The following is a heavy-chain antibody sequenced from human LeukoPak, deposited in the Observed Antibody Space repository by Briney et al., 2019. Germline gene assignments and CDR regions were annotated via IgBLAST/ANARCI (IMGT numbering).Heavy chain of an antibody. J-gene: IGHJ4*02. D-gene: IGHD6-19*01. CDR3: ARPSTSGWYAPFF. V-gene: IGHV3-64*01. CDR2: ISSKGDYT. Sequence: PGGSLRLSCAASGFTFSTYTMHWVRQAPGKGLEFVAAISSKGDYTHYANSVKGRFTISRDNPKNTLHLEMGSLRGEDMAVYYCARPSTSGWYAPFFWGQGTLVTVSS. CDR1: GFTFSTYT.